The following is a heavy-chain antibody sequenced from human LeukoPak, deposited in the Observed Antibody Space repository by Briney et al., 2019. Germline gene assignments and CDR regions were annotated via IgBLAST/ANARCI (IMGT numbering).Heavy chain of an antibody. CDR2: IYYSGST. Sequence: SETLSLTCTVSGGSISSYYWSWIRQPPGKGLEWIGYIYYSGSTNYNPSLESRVTISVDTSKNQFSLKLSSVTAADTAVYYCARVYDSSGYIYFDYWGQGTLVTVSS. J-gene: IGHJ4*02. CDR3: ARVYDSSGYIYFDY. D-gene: IGHD3-22*01. CDR1: GGSISSYY. V-gene: IGHV4-59*01.